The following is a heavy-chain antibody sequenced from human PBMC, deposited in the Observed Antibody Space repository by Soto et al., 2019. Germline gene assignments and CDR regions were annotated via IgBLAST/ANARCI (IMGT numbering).Heavy chain of an antibody. CDR1: GFTFGDYA. Sequence: GGSLRLSCTASGFTFGDYAMSWVRQAPGKGLEWVGFIRSKAYGGTTEYAASVKGRFTISRDDSKSIAYLQMNSLKTEDTAVYYCTRVSGPFDYWGQGTLVTVYS. J-gene: IGHJ4*02. V-gene: IGHV3-49*04. CDR2: IRSKAYGGTT. CDR3: TRVSGPFDY.